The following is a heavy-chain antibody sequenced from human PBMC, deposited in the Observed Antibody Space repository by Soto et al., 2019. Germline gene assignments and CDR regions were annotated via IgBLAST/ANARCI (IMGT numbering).Heavy chain of an antibody. Sequence: PSETLSLTCTVSGGSISSYYWSWIRQPAGKGLEWIGRIYTSGSTNYNPSLKNRVTMSVDTSKNQFSLKLSSVTAADTAVYYCARDPGIVVVPAAEYYYYGMDGWGQGTTVTVSS. J-gene: IGHJ6*02. V-gene: IGHV4-4*07. D-gene: IGHD2-2*01. CDR1: GGSISSYY. CDR2: IYTSGST. CDR3: ARDPGIVVVPAAEYYYYGMDG.